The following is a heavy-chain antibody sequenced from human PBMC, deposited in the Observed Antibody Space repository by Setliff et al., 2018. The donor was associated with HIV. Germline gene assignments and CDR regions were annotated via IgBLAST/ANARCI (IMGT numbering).Heavy chain of an antibody. CDR3: AGGSGSYYLPENWFDP. V-gene: IGHV3-7*05. D-gene: IGHD3-10*01. J-gene: IGHJ5*02. CDR1: GYTFSSYW. CDR2: IQQHGSEI. Sequence: QPGGSLRLSCAASGYTFSSYWMAWVRQCPGKGLEWVANIQQHGSEIHYVASVEGRFTISRDNAKNSLYLQMNSLRAEDTAVYYCAGGSGSYYLPENWFDPWGQGTLVAVSS.